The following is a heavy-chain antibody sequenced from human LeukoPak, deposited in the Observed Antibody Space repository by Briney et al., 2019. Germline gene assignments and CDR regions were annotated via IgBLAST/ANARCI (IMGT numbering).Heavy chain of an antibody. Sequence: SQTLSLTCAISGDSVSSNSAAWNWIRQSPSRGLEWLGRTYYRSKWYNDYAVSVKSRITINPDTSKNQFSLQLNSVTPEDTAVYYCARAKVVPAAIFGSASRPRPYFDYWGQGTLVTVSS. CDR3: ARAKVVPAAIFGSASRPRPYFDY. J-gene: IGHJ4*02. D-gene: IGHD2-2*02. CDR1: GDSVSSNSAA. V-gene: IGHV6-1*01. CDR2: TYYRSKWYN.